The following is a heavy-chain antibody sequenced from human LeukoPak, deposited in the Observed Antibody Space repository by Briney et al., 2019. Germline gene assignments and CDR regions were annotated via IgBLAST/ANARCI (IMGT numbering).Heavy chain of an antibody. CDR3: AKEGQYSSSWYLGY. CDR1: GYTFTTYA. CDR2: INTNTGNP. D-gene: IGHD6-13*01. Sequence: GASVKVSCKASGYTFTTYAMNWVRQAPGQGLEWMGWINTNTGNPTYAQGFTGRFVLSLDTSVSTAYLQISSLKAEDTAVYYCAKEGQYSSSWYLGYWGQGTLVTVSS. J-gene: IGHJ4*02. V-gene: IGHV7-4-1*02.